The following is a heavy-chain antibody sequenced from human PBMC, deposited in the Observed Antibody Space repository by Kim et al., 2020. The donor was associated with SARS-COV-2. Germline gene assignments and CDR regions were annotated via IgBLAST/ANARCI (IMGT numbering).Heavy chain of an antibody. V-gene: IGHV4-39*01. CDR1: GGSISSSSYY. CDR2: IYYSGST. CDR3: ARLFLRGYSYGYPDY. D-gene: IGHD5-18*01. J-gene: IGHJ4*02. Sequence: SETLSLTCTVSGGSISSSSYYWGWIRQPPGKGLEWIGSIYYSGSTYYNPSLKSRVTISVDTSKNQFSLKLSSVTAADTAVYYCARLFLRGYSYGYPDYWGQGTLVTVSS.